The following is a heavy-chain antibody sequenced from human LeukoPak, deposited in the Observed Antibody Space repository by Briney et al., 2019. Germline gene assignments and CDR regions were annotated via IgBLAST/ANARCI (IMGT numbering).Heavy chain of an antibody. J-gene: IGHJ4*02. CDR3: ARVKLGHCSSTSCYPDGIDDSFDY. D-gene: IGHD2-2*01. V-gene: IGHV1-2*02. CDR2: INPNSGGT. CDR1: GYTFTGYY. Sequence: ASVKVSCKASGYTFTGYYMHWVRQAPGQGLEWMGWINPNSGGTNYAQKFQGRVTMTRDTSISTAYMELSRLRSDDTAVYYCARVKLGHCSSTSCYPDGIDDSFDYWGQGTLVTVSS.